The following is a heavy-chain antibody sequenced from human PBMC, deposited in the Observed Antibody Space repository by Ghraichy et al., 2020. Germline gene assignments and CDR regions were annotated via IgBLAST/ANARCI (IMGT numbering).Heavy chain of an antibody. CDR3: ARVPYNWDTYYYYYMDV. D-gene: IGHD1-20*01. CDR2: INWNGGST. Sequence: GGSLRLSCAASGFTFDDYGMSWVRQAPGKGLEWVSGINWNGGSTGYADSVKGRFTISRDNAKNSLYLQMNSLRAEDTALYYCARVPYNWDTYYYYYMDVWGKGTTVTVSS. J-gene: IGHJ6*03. V-gene: IGHV3-20*04. CDR1: GFTFDDYG.